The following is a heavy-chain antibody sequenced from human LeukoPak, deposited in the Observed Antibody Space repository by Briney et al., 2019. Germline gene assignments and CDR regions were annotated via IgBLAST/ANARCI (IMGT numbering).Heavy chain of an antibody. V-gene: IGHV1-2*02. CDR2: INPNSGGT. D-gene: IGHD1-26*01. CDR1: GYTFTGYY. J-gene: IGHJ4*02. Sequence: GASVKVSCKASGYTFTGYYMHWVRQAPGQGLGWMGWINPNSGGTNYAQKFQGRVAMTRDTSISTAYMELSRLRSDDTAVYYCARSGGGSGSYPEWWGQGTLVTVSS. CDR3: ARSGGGSGSYPEW.